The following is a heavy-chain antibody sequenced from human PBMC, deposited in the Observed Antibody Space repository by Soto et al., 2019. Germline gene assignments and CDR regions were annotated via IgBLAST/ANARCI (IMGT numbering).Heavy chain of an antibody. Sequence: ASVKVSCKASGYTFTSYGISWVRQAPGQGLEWMGWISAYNGNTNYAQKLQGRVTMTTDTSTSTAYMALRSLRSDDTAVYYCARDGRVVLRFLEWSPYGMDVWGQGTTVTVSS. CDR3: ARDGRVVLRFLEWSPYGMDV. CDR2: ISAYNGNT. J-gene: IGHJ6*02. D-gene: IGHD3-3*01. V-gene: IGHV1-18*01. CDR1: GYTFTSYG.